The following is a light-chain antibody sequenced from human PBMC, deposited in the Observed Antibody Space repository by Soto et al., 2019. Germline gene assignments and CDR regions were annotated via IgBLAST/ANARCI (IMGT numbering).Light chain of an antibody. CDR3: QQYNNWPRT. Sequence: EIVLTQSPGTLCLSPGKRATLSCRASQSVSRSYLAWSQQKPGQAPRLLIYGASSRATGIPDKFGGSGSGTYFTITISILEPEDFAVYSCQQYNNWPRTFGGGTKVEI. V-gene: IGKV3-20*01. CDR1: QSVSRSY. J-gene: IGKJ4*01. CDR2: GAS.